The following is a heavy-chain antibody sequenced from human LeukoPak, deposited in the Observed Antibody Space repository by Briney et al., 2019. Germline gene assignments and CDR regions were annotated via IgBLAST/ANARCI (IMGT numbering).Heavy chain of an antibody. Sequence: GASVKVSCKASGYTFTTFDIKWVRQATGQGLEWMGGMYPNNGNTGYAQKFQGRVTMTSDTSINTVYMELTSLRSDDTAMYYCARERVVDDYGGNSDYWGQGTLVTVSS. D-gene: IGHD4-23*01. V-gene: IGHV1-8*01. CDR3: ARERVVDDYGGNSDY. CDR1: GYTFTTFD. CDR2: MYPNNGNT. J-gene: IGHJ4*02.